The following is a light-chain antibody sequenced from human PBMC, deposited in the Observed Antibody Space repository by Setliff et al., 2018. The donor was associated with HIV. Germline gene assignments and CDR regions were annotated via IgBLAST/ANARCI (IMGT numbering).Light chain of an antibody. CDR1: SSDVGGYSH. Sequence: QSVLTQPASVSGSPGQSTTISCTGTSSDVGGYSHVSWYQQHPGKAPKLIIYEVRNRPSGVSNRFSGSKSGNTASLTISGLQAEDEGDYYCSSYAITNTLPFGTGTKV. CDR2: EVR. CDR3: SSYAITNTLP. V-gene: IGLV2-14*01. J-gene: IGLJ1*01.